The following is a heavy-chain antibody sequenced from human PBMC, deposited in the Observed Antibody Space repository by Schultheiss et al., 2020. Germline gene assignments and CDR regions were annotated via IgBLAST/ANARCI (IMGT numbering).Heavy chain of an antibody. D-gene: IGHD2/OR15-2a*01. J-gene: IGHJ5*02. CDR2: IYYSGST. CDR1: GGSISSYY. CDR3: ARGTSFSRFDP. Sequence: SATLSLTCTVSGGSISSYYWSWIRQPPGKGLEWIGYIYYSGSTNYNPSLKSRVTISVDTSKNQFSLKLSSVTAADTAVYYCARGTSFSRFDPWGQGTLVTVSS. V-gene: IGHV4-59*08.